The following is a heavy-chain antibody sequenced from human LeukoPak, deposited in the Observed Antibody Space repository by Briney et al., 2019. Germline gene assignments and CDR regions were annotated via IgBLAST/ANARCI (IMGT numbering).Heavy chain of an antibody. V-gene: IGHV1-2*02. Sequence: GASVKVSCKASGGTFNSYAISWVRQAPGQGLEWMGWINPNSGGTNYAQKFQGRVTMTRDTSISTAYMELSRLRSDDTAVYYCARDGSRIVGAIDFDYWGQGTLVTVSS. CDR1: GGTFNSYA. J-gene: IGHJ4*02. CDR2: INPNSGGT. D-gene: IGHD1-26*01. CDR3: ARDGSRIVGAIDFDY.